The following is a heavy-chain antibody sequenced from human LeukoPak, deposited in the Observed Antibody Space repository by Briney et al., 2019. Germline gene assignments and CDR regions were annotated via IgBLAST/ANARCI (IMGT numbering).Heavy chain of an antibody. J-gene: IGHJ4*02. V-gene: IGHV3-48*03. CDR1: GFTLSSYE. CDR3: ARESIAVAGAPFDY. Sequence: PGGSLRLSCAASGFTLSSYEMNSVRQAPGKGLEWVSYISSGSTIYDSDSVKGRFTISRDNAKNSLYLQMNSLRAEDTAVYYCARESIAVAGAPFDYWGQGTLVTVSS. CDR2: ISSGSTI. D-gene: IGHD6-19*01.